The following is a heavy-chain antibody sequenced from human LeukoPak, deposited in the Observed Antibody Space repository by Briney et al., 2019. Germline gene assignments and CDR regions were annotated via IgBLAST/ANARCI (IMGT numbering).Heavy chain of an antibody. CDR1: GFTFSSYA. D-gene: IGHD1-26*01. CDR3: ARVLGSGSYVFDY. Sequence: GGSLRLSCAASGFTFSSYAMHWVRQAPGKGLEWVAVISYDGSNKYYADSVKGRFTISRDNSKNTLYLQMNSLRAEDTAVYYCARVLGSGSYVFDYWGQGTLVTVSS. J-gene: IGHJ4*02. V-gene: IGHV3-30*04. CDR2: ISYDGSNK.